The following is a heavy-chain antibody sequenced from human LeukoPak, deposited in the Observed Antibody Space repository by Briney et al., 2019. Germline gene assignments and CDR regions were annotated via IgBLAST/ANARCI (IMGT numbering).Heavy chain of an antibody. CDR3: ARDPADSSGYPSFDFDY. D-gene: IGHD3-22*01. V-gene: IGHV3-30*03. J-gene: IGHJ4*02. Sequence: GGSLRLSCAASGFSFSSYGMHWVRQAPGKGLEWVAVISYDGSNKYYADSVKGRFTISRDNSKNTLYLQMNSLRAEDTAVYYCARDPADSSGYPSFDFDYWGQGTLVTVSS. CDR2: ISYDGSNK. CDR1: GFSFSSYG.